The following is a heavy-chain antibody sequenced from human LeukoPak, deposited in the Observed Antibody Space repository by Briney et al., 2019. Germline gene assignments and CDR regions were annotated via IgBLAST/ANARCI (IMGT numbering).Heavy chain of an antibody. CDR1: GFFFSDSA. CDR2: TTGRGDNT. CDR3: AKEYYYDSSGYY. D-gene: IGHD3-22*01. Sequence: PGGSLRLSCAASGFFFSDSAMAWARQPPGKGLEWVSTTTGRGDNTHYADSVKGRFTFSRDNSKNTLYLQMNSLGVDDTAVYYCAKEYYYDSSGYYWGQGTLVTVSS. J-gene: IGHJ4*02. V-gene: IGHV3-23*01.